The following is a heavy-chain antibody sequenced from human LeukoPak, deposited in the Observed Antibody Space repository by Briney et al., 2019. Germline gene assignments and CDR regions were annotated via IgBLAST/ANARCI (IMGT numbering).Heavy chain of an antibody. CDR2: ISAYNGNT. Sequence: GASVKVSCKASGYTFTSYGISWVRQAPGQGLEWMGWISAYNGNTNYALKLQGRVTMTTDTSTSTAYMELRSLRYDDTAVYSCARVAAPQNNAFDIWGQGTMVTVSS. CDR1: GYTFTSYG. J-gene: IGHJ3*02. D-gene: IGHD2-15*01. V-gene: IGHV1-18*01. CDR3: ARVAAPQNNAFDI.